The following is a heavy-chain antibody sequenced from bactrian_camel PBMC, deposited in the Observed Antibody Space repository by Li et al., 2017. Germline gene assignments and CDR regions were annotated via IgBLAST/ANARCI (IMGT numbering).Heavy chain of an antibody. D-gene: IGHD1*01. Sequence: DVQLVESGGGSVQDGGSLRLSCAARTGTFRSACMGWIRQVSGKEREGVASIDSDGETTYADSVKGRFTLSQDNAKNTAFLHMNSLKSEDTGRYYCATDLAETLGRGAQGPETHEFELACGGEVGSNLDAWGKGTQVTVS. J-gene: IGHJ3*01. CDR3: ATDLAETLGRGAQGPETHEFELACGGEVGSNLDA. CDR2: IDSDGETT. CDR1: TGTFRSAC. V-gene: IGHV3S40*01.